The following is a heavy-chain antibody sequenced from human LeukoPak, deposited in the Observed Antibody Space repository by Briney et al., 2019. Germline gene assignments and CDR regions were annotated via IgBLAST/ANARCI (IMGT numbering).Heavy chain of an antibody. D-gene: IGHD4-23*01. J-gene: IGHJ4*02. CDR3: ARLLITTVVTYFDY. V-gene: IGHV4-39*01. Sequence: PSETLSLTCTVSGGSISSSSYYWGWIRQPPGTGLVWIGSIYYSGSTYYNPALKSRVTISVHTSKNQFSLKLSSVTAADTAVYYCARLLITTVVTYFDYWGQGTLVTVSS. CDR2: IYYSGST. CDR1: GGSISSSSYY.